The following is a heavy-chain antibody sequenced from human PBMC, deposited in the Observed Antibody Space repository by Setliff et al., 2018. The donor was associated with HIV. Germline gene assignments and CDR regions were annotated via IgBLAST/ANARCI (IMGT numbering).Heavy chain of an antibody. Sequence: SVTVSCKASGGTLRSYGMTWVRQAPGQGLEWMGTVIPVRDMANYAEKFQGRVTITADRSTSTSYMELRGLRSEDTAVYFCARETYFFDVTTFYSYALGVWGQGTTVTVSS. CDR3: ARETYFFDVTTFYSYALGV. V-gene: IGHV1-69*04. CDR1: GGTLRSYG. CDR2: VIPVRDMA. D-gene: IGHD4-17*01. J-gene: IGHJ6*02.